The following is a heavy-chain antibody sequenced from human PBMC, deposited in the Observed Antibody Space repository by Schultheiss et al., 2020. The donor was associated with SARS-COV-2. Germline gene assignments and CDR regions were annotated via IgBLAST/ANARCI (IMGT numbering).Heavy chain of an antibody. D-gene: IGHD2-15*01. Sequence: SETLSLTCAVSGGSISSGGYSWSWIRQPPGKGLEWIGYIYHSGSTYYNPSLKSRVTISVDTSKNQFSLKLSSVTAADTAVYYCARGGIRVLMDVWGQGTTVTVSS. J-gene: IGHJ6*02. CDR2: IYHSGST. CDR3: ARGGIRVLMDV. CDR1: GGSISSGGYS. V-gene: IGHV4-30-2*01.